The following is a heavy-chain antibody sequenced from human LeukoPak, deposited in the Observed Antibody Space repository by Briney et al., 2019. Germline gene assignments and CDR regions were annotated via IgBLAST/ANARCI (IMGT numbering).Heavy chain of an antibody. V-gene: IGHV1-8*03. CDR2: MNPNNGDS. Sequence: ASVTVSCMASGYTFTNYHRNWVRQATGQGLEWMGWMNPNNGDSGYAQKFQGRVTITRDTSISTSYMELRSLRSDDTAVYFCGRTTSFTAFGYDYWGQGTLVTVSS. CDR1: GYTFTNYH. D-gene: IGHD3-10*01. J-gene: IGHJ4*02. CDR3: GRTTSFTAFGYDY.